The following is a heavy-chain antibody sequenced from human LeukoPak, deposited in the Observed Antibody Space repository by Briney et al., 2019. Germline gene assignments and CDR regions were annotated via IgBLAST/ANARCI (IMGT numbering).Heavy chain of an antibody. J-gene: IGHJ4*02. CDR2: ISGSGGST. Sequence: SGGSLRLSCAASGFTFSSYAMSWVRQAPGKGLEWVSAISGSGGSTYYADSVKGRFTISRDNSKNTLYLQMDSLRAEDTAVYYCAKYQYDFWSGSIDYWGQGTLVTVSS. CDR1: GFTFSSYA. CDR3: AKYQYDFWSGSIDY. D-gene: IGHD3-3*01. V-gene: IGHV3-23*01.